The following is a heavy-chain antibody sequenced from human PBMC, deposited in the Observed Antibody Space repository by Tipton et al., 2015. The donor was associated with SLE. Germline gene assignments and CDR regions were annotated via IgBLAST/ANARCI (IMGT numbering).Heavy chain of an antibody. J-gene: IGHJ5*02. CDR3: TSGRSGRDGHNYMDS. V-gene: IGHV3-72*01. Sequence: SLRLSCAASGFIFSDHYMDWVRQAPGKGLEWVGRIRNKVKSYNTEYAASVKGRFTISRDESKNSLSLQMNSLATEDTAVYFCTSGRSGRDGHNYMDSWGQGTLVTVSS. CDR2: IRNKVKSYNT. D-gene: IGHD5-24*01. CDR1: GFIFSDHY.